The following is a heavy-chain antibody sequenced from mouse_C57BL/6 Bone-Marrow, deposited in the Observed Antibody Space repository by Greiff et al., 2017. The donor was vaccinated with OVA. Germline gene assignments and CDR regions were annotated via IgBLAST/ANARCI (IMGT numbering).Heavy chain of an antibody. CDR1: GYTFTSYW. CDR3: ARNDSPHAMDY. Sequence: QVQLKQPGAELVKPGASVKMSCKASGYTFTSYWITWVKQRPGQGLEWIGDIYPGSGSTNYNEKFKSKATLTVDTSSSTAYMQLSSLTSEDSAVYYCARNDSPHAMDYWGQGTSVTVSS. J-gene: IGHJ4*01. D-gene: IGHD2-13*01. CDR2: IYPGSGST. V-gene: IGHV1-55*01.